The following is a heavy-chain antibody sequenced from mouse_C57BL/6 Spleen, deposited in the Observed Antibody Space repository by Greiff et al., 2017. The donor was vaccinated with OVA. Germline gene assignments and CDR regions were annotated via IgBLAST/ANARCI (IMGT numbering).Heavy chain of an antibody. CDR1: GFTFSSYA. CDR2: ISDGGSYT. J-gene: IGHJ4*01. V-gene: IGHV5-4*01. Sequence: DVKLVESGGGLVKPGGSLKLSCAASGFTFSSYAMSWVRQTPEKRLEWVATISDGGSYTYYPDNVKGRFTISRDNAKNNLYLQMSHLKSEDTAMYYCARDTTVVARNAMDYWGQGTSVTVSS. CDR3: ARDTTVVARNAMDY. D-gene: IGHD1-1*01.